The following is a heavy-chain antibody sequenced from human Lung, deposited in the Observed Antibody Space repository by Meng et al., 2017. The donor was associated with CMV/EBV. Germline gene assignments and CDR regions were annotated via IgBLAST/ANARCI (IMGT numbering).Heavy chain of an antibody. CDR2: IYYSGST. CDR3: ARDGSLVRLDV. J-gene: IGHJ6*02. V-gene: IGHV4-59*01. CDR1: GGSISSYY. Sequence: GSLRLSCTVSGGSISSYYWSWIRQPPGKGLEWIGYIYYSGSTNYNPSLKSRVTISVDTSKNQFSLKLSSVTAADTAVYYCARDGSLVRLDVWGQGTTVTVSS. D-gene: IGHD1-26*01.